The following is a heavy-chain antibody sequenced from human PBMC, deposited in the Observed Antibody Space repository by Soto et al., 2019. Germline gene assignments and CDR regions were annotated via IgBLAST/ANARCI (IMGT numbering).Heavy chain of an antibody. CDR3: ARDERDLKYDYGDYGRMDY. J-gene: IGHJ4*02. V-gene: IGHV3-48*01. Sequence: GGSLRLSCAASGFTFSSYSMNWVRQAPGKGLEWVSYISSSSSTIYYADSVKGRFTISRDNAKNSLYLQMNSLRAEDTAVYYCARDERDLKYDYGDYGRMDYWGQGTLVTVSS. CDR1: GFTFSSYS. CDR2: ISSSSSTI. D-gene: IGHD4-17*01.